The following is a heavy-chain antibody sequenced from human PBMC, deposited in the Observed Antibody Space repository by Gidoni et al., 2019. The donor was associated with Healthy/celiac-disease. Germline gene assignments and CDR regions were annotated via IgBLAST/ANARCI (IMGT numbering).Heavy chain of an antibody. CDR3: ARDRITRMHYYYGMDV. CDR2: ISSSSSYT. J-gene: IGHJ6*02. V-gene: IGHV3-11*06. Sequence: QVQLVESGGGLVKPGGSLRLSCAASGFPLSAYYMSWIRQAPGKGLEWVSYISSSSSYTNYADSVKGRFTISRDNAKNSRYLQMNSLRAEDTAVYYCARDRITRMHYYYGMDVWGQGTTVTVSS. CDR1: GFPLSAYY. D-gene: IGHD3-10*01.